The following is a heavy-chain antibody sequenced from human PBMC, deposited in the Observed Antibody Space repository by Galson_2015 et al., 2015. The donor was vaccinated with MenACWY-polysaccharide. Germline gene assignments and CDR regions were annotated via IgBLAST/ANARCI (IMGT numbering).Heavy chain of an antibody. D-gene: IGHD6-6*01. CDR3: ASIRGSLENIAARVWHGMDV. V-gene: IGHV1-18*01. CDR2: ISAYNGNT. CDR1: GYTFTSYG. J-gene: IGHJ6*02. Sequence: QSGAEVKKPGESLKVSCKASGYTFTSYGISWVRQAPGQGLEWMGWISAYNGNTNYAQKLQGRVTMTTDTSTSTAYMELSSLRSEDTAVYYCASIRGSLENIAARVWHGMDVWGQGTTVTVSS.